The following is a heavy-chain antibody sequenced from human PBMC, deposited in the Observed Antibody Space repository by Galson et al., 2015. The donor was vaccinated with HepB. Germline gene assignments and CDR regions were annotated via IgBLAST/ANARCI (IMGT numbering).Heavy chain of an antibody. J-gene: IGHJ4*02. D-gene: IGHD6-13*01. V-gene: IGHV1-3*01. CDR3: VRDGLAAGVFDY. CDR1: GYTFTSYA. Sequence: SVKVSCKASGYTFTSYAMHWVRQAPGQRLEWMGWINAGNGNTKYSQKFQGRVTITRDTSASTAYMELSSLRSEDTAVYYCVRDGLAAGVFDYWGQGTLVTVSS. CDR2: INAGNGNT.